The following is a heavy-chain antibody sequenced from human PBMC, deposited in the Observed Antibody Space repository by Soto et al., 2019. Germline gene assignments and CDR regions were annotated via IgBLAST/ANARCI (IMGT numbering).Heavy chain of an antibody. CDR2: IKQDGSEK. CDR3: ARDLIRGRPGPNYFDY. V-gene: IGHV3-7*01. J-gene: IGHJ4*02. CDR1: GFTFSSYW. D-gene: IGHD3-10*01. Sequence: GGSLRLSCAASGFTFSSYWMSWVRQAPGKGLERVANIKQDGSEKYYVDSVKGRFTNSRDNAKNSLYLQMNSLRAEDTAVYYCARDLIRGRPGPNYFDYWGQGTLVTVSS.